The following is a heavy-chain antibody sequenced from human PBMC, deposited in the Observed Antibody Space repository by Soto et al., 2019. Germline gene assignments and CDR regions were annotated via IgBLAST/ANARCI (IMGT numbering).Heavy chain of an antibody. CDR1: GGSFSGYY. D-gene: IGHD6-13*01. V-gene: IGHV4-34*01. CDR3: ARGVKAAAVGRVSDY. Sequence: SETLSLTCAVYGGSFSGYYWSWIRQPPGKGLGWIGEINHSGSTNYNPSLKSRVTISVDTSKNQFSLKLSSVTAADTAVYYCARGVKAAAVGRVSDYWGQGTLVTVSS. J-gene: IGHJ4*02. CDR2: INHSGST.